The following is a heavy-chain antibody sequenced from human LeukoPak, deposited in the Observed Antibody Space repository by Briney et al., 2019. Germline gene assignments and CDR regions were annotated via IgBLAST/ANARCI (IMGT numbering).Heavy chain of an antibody. CDR1: GFTVSSNY. Sequence: GGSLRLSCAASGFTVSSNYMSWVRQAPGKGLEWVSVIYSGGSTYYADSVKGRSTISSDNSKTTLYLQMNSLRAEDTAVYYCASSRDYYDSSGSLRDYWGQGTLVTVSS. V-gene: IGHV3-66*01. J-gene: IGHJ4*02. D-gene: IGHD3-22*01. CDR3: ASSRDYYDSSGSLRDY. CDR2: IYSGGST.